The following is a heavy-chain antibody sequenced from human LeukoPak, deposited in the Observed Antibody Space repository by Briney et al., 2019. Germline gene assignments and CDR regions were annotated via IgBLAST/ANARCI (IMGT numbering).Heavy chain of an antibody. CDR2: ISSSSSYI. D-gene: IGHD4-23*01. CDR1: GFTFSSYS. J-gene: IGHJ3*02. CDR3: ARDTRTTVVTYDAFDI. Sequence: GGSLRLSCAASGFTFSSYSMNWVRQAPGKGLEWVSSISSSSSYIYYADSVKGRFTISRDNAKNSLYLQMNSLRAEDTAVYYCARDTRTTVVTYDAFDIWGQGTMVTVSS. V-gene: IGHV3-21*01.